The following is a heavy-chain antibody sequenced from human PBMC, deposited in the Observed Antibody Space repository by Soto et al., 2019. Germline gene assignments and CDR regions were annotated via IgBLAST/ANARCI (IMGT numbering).Heavy chain of an antibody. CDR2: IWYDGSNK. CDR3: ARVPGSYYSSDAFDI. V-gene: IGHV3-33*01. CDR1: GFTFSSYG. Sequence: QVQLVESGGGVVQPGRSLRLSCAASGFTFSSYGMHWVRQAPGKGLEWVAVIWYDGSNKYYADSVKGRFNISRDNSKNTLYLQMNSLRAEDTAVYYCARVPGSYYSSDAFDIWGQGTMVTVSS. J-gene: IGHJ3*02. D-gene: IGHD3-10*01.